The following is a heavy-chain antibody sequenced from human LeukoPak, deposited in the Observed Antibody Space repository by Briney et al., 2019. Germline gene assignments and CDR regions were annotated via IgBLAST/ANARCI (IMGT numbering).Heavy chain of an antibody. Sequence: ASVKVSCTASGYTFTGCYMHWVRQAPGQGLEWMGWINPNSGGTNYAQKFQGRVTMTRDTSISTAYMELSRLRSDDTAVYYCARERIAAAGRILDYWGQGTLVTVSS. D-gene: IGHD6-13*01. V-gene: IGHV1-2*02. CDR1: GYTFTGCY. CDR3: ARERIAAAGRILDY. J-gene: IGHJ4*02. CDR2: INPNSGGT.